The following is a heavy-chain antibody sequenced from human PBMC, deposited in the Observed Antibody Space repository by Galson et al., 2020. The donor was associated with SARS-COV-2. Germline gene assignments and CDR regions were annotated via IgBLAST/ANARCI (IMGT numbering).Heavy chain of an antibody. CDR1: GFTFSSYA. J-gene: IGHJ4*02. CDR3: AKDPYIVATGRHFDY. D-gene: IGHD5-12*01. Sequence: GESLKISCAASGFTFSSYAMSWVRQAPGKGLEWVSAISGSGGSTYYADSVKGRFTISRDNSKNTLYLQMNSLRAEDTAVYYCAKDPYIVATGRHFDYWGQGTLVTVSS. CDR2: ISGSGGST. V-gene: IGHV3-23*01.